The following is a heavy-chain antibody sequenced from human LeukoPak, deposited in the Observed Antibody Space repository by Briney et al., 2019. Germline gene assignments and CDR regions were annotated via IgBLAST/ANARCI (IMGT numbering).Heavy chain of an antibody. Sequence: SETLSLTCTVSGGSISSGGYYWSWIRQHPGEGLEWIGYIYYSGSTYYNPSLKSRVTISVDTSKNQFSLKLSSVTAADTAVYYCARAPYDFWSAIDYYFDYWGQGTLVTVSS. D-gene: IGHD3-3*01. CDR2: IYYSGST. V-gene: IGHV4-31*03. CDR1: GGSISSGGYY. CDR3: ARAPYDFWSAIDYYFDY. J-gene: IGHJ4*02.